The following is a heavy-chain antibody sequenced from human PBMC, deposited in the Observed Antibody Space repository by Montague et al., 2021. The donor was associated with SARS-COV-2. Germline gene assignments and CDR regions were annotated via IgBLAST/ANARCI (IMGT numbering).Heavy chain of an antibody. D-gene: IGHD6-19*01. Sequence: TLSLTCTVSGGLISSGDYFWNWIRQTPGKGLEWIGYTYNNDRTXYTPSLESRVSISVDMSKNQFSLKLSSVTAADTAVYYCARIGGWAGAFWGQGTLVTVSS. V-gene: IGHV4-30-4*01. CDR1: GGLISSGDYF. J-gene: IGHJ4*02. CDR2: TYNNDRT. CDR3: ARIGGWAGAF.